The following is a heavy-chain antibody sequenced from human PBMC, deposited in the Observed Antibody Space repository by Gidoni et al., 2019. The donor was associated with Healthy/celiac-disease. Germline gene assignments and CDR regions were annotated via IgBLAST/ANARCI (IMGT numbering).Heavy chain of an antibody. CDR3: ARFHVAYYYGSGSGGWFDP. CDR1: GYTFTSHG. Sequence: QVQPVPSGAEVKKPGASVKVSCKASGYTFTSHGISWVRQAPGQALEWMGWISAYNGNTNYAQKLQGRVTMTTDTATSTAYMELRSLRSDDTAVYYCARFHVAYYYGSGSGGWFDPWGQGPLVTVSS. D-gene: IGHD3-10*01. J-gene: IGHJ5*02. CDR2: ISAYNGNT. V-gene: IGHV1-18*01.